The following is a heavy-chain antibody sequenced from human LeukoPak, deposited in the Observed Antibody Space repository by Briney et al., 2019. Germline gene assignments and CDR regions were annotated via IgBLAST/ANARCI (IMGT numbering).Heavy chain of an antibody. V-gene: IGHV5-51*01. CDR1: GYSFTSYW. CDR2: IDPSDSET. Sequence: GESLKISCKGSGYSFTSYWIGWVRQMPGKGLEWMGLIDPSDSETRYTPSFQGQVTISVDKSLTTAYVQWNSLKASDTAMYYCARQTAMGRSGDYWGQGTLVTVSS. D-gene: IGHD5-18*01. CDR3: ARQTAMGRSGDY. J-gene: IGHJ4*02.